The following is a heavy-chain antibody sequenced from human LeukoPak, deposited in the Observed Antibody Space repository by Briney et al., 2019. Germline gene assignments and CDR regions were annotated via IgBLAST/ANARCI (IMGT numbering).Heavy chain of an antibody. CDR3: AKTQSYDILTGYYFTVGYYMDV. Sequence: GGSLRLSCAASGFTFSSYSMNWVRQAPGKGLEWVSSISSSSSYIYYADSVKGRFTISRDNSKNTLYLQMNSLRAEDTAVYYCAKTQSYDILTGYYFTVGYYMDVWGKGTTVTISS. D-gene: IGHD3-9*01. J-gene: IGHJ6*03. CDR2: ISSSSSYI. V-gene: IGHV3-21*04. CDR1: GFTFSSYS.